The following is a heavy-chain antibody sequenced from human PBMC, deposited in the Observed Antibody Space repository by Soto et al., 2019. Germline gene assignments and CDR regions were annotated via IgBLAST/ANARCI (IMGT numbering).Heavy chain of an antibody. V-gene: IGHV3-23*01. CDR1: GFTFSSYV. CDR2: ISGSGGST. D-gene: IGHD1-1*01. Sequence: EVQLLESGGGLVQPGGPLRLSCAASGFTFSSYVMSWVRQAPGKGLEWVSGISGSGGSTYYADSVKGRFTISRDNSKNTLYLQMHSLRAEDTALYYCAKVQGGNWHYFDYWGQGTLVTVSS. CDR3: AKVQGGNWHYFDY. J-gene: IGHJ4*02.